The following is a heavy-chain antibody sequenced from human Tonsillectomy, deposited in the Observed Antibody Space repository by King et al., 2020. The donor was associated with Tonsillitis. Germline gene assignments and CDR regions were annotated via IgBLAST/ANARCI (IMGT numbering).Heavy chain of an antibody. CDR2: ISSRDATT. Sequence: VQLVESGGGLVKPGGSLRLSCAASGFMFSDFYMSWIRQAPGKGLEWVSYISSRDATTYYADSVKGRFTISRDNAKNSLYLQMNSLRAEDTAVYYCARATYYSDNTYDYWGQGTLVTVSS. J-gene: IGHJ4*02. D-gene: IGHD3-22*01. V-gene: IGHV3-11*01. CDR1: GFMFSDFY. CDR3: ARATYYSDNTYDY.